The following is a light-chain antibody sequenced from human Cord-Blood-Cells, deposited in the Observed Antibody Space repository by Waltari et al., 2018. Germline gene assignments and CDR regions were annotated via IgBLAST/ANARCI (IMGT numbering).Light chain of an antibody. CDR1: SSDDGGYNY. CDR3: SSYAGSNNYV. V-gene: IGLV2-8*01. Sequence: QPALTQPPSASGSPGQSVTISCTGNSSDDGGYNYVTWYQQHPGKAPKLVIYEVSKPPSGVPDLFSGSKSGNTASLTVSGLQAEDEADYYCSSYAGSNNYVFGTGTKVTVL. CDR2: EVS. J-gene: IGLJ1*01.